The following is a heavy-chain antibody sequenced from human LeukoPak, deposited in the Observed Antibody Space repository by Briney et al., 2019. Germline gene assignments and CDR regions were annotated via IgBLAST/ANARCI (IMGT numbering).Heavy chain of an antibody. CDR2: ISYDGSNK. CDR1: GFTFSSYA. J-gene: IGHJ4*02. CDR3: ARVAFDYYGSGSYYAFDY. D-gene: IGHD3-10*01. Sequence: GGSLRLSCAASGFTFSSYAMHWVRQAPGKGLEWVAVISYDGSNKYYADSVKGRFTISRDNSKNTLYLQMNSLGAEDTAVYYCARVAFDYYGSGSYYAFDYWGQGTLVTVSS. V-gene: IGHV3-30-3*01.